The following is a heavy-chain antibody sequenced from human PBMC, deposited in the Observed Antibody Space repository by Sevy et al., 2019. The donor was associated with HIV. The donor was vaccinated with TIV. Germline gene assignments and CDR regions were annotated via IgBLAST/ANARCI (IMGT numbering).Heavy chain of an antibody. D-gene: IGHD2-2*01. CDR2: INHSGST. Sequence: SETLSLTCAVYGGSFSGYYWSWIRQPPGKGLEWIGEINHSGSTNYNPSLKSRVTISVDSSKNQFSLKLSSVTAADTAVYYCASGNHCSSTSCYVPGYYGMDVWGQGTTVTVSS. CDR1: GGSFSGYY. V-gene: IGHV4-34*01. CDR3: ASGNHCSSTSCYVPGYYGMDV. J-gene: IGHJ6*02.